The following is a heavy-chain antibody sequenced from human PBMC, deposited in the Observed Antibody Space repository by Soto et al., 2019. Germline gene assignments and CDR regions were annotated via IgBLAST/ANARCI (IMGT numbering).Heavy chain of an antibody. D-gene: IGHD3-10*01. CDR3: AREGAGSYWFDP. CDR2: IHNNGGT. J-gene: IGHJ5*02. CDR1: GGSISTGGYY. V-gene: IGHV4-31*03. Sequence: QVQPQESGPGLVKPSQTLSLTCTISGGSISTGGYYWSWIRQHPGKGLEWIGYIHNNGGTYYNPSLKSRVTISVDTSKTQFSLNLYSVIAADTAVYYCAREGAGSYWFDPWGQGILVTVSS.